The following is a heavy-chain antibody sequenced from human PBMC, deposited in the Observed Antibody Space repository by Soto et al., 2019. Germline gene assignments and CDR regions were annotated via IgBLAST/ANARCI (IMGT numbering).Heavy chain of an antibody. CDR1: GFTFRTYT. J-gene: IGHJ6*02. CDR3: ARDRGYDAHDYYYNAMDV. CDR2: IRGFSPYT. Sequence: EVQLVESGGGLVKPGGSLRLSCISSGFTFRTYTMNWVRQAPGKGLEWVSGIRGFSPYTFYAESVKGRFTISRDNAKNSLYLQMNSLRAEYTAVYYCARDRGYDAHDYYYNAMDVWGQGTTVTGSS. D-gene: IGHD3-10*01. V-gene: IGHV3-21*01.